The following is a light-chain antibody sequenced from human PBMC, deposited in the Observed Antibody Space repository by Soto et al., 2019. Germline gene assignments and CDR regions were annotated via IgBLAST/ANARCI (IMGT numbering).Light chain of an antibody. Sequence: IHITHSPSSLSSSVGDRVTITCQASQDISNYLNWYQTKPGKAPKLLIYDASNLETGVPSRFSGSGSGTDFTFTISSLQPEDIATYYCQQYDNLPITFGQGTRLEIK. J-gene: IGKJ5*01. CDR3: QQYDNLPIT. CDR2: DAS. CDR1: QDISNY. V-gene: IGKV1-33*01.